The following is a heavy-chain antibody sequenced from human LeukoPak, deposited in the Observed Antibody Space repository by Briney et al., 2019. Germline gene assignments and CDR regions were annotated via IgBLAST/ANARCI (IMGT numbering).Heavy chain of an antibody. CDR3: ANGKIVVVITGALDY. V-gene: IGHV3-23*01. D-gene: IGHD3-22*01. Sequence: PGGSLRLSCAASGFTFSSYAMSWVRQAPGKGLEWVSAISGSGGSTYYADSVKGRFTISRDNSKNTLYLQMNSLRAEDTAVYYCANGKIVVVITGALDYWGQGTLVTVSS. CDR2: ISGSGGST. J-gene: IGHJ4*02. CDR1: GFTFSSYA.